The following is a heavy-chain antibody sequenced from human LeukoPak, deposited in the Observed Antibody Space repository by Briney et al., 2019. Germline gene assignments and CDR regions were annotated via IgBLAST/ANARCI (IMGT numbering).Heavy chain of an antibody. J-gene: IGHJ4*02. D-gene: IGHD3-22*01. Sequence: HGESLKISCKGSGYSFTNYWIGWVRQMPGKGLERMGIIYPGDSDTRYSPSFQGQVTISADKSISTAYLQWSSLKASDTAMYYCARGYYDTSGYYSFDYWGQGTLVTVSS. CDR3: ARGYYDTSGYYSFDY. V-gene: IGHV5-51*01. CDR1: GYSFTNYW. CDR2: IYPGDSDT.